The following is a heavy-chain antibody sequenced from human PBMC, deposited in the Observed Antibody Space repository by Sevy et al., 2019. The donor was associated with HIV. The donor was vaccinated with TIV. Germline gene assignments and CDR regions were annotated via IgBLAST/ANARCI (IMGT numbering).Heavy chain of an antibody. CDR1: GFSFDRYG. CDR2: ILYEGINK. V-gene: IGHV3-33*03. D-gene: IGHD3-10*01. J-gene: IGHJ4*02. CDR3: ATGRDYGSGSYDY. Sequence: GGSLRLSCVASGFSFDRYGMHWIRQAPGKGLEWVAVILYEGINKDYGDSVRGRFTISRDNSKNTLYLEMNNRRVDDTAVYYCATGRDYGSGSYDYWGQGTLVTVSS.